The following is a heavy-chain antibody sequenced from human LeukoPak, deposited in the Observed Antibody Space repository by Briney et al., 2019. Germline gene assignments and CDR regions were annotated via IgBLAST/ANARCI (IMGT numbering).Heavy chain of an antibody. Sequence: SVKVSCKASGGTFSRLAINWVRQAPGQGLEWLGGINSLFGTGSYAQEFQGRVTIARDESTSTVYMEMRSLKYGDTAVYYCAERANCGGDCFAFDSWGQGTPVSVSS. CDR3: AERANCGGDCFAFDS. D-gene: IGHD2-21*02. J-gene: IGHJ4*02. V-gene: IGHV1-69*05. CDR1: GGTFSRLA. CDR2: INSLFGTG.